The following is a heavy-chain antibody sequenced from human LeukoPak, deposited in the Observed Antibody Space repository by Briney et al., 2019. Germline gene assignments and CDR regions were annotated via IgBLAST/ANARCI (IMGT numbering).Heavy chain of an antibody. Sequence: SETLSLTCTVSCRSISSSSYYWGWIRQPPGKGLEWIGSIYYSWSSYYNPSLKSRVTISVDPSKNQFSLKLSSVTAADTAVYYCAGVTTGYYYMDVWGKGTTVTVSS. CDR1: CRSISSSSYY. CDR2: IYYSWSS. D-gene: IGHD3-22*01. J-gene: IGHJ6*03. V-gene: IGHV4-39*07. CDR3: AGVTTGYYYMDV.